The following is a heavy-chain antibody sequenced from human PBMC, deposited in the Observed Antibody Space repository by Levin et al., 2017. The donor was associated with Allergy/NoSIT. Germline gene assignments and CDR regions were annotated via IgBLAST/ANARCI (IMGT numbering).Heavy chain of an antibody. CDR3: ARDAYGDTGGIWFDP. V-gene: IGHV3-48*02. Sequence: GESLKISCAASGFTFSSYSMNWVRQAPGKGLEWVSYISSSSSTIYYADSVKGRFTISRDNAKNSLYLQMNSLRDEDTAVYYCARDAYGDTGGIWFDPWGQGTLVTVSS. J-gene: IGHJ5*02. D-gene: IGHD4-17*01. CDR1: GFTFSSYS. CDR2: ISSSSSTI.